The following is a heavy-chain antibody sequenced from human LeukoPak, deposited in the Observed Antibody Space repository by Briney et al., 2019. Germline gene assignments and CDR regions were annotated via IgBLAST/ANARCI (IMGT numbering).Heavy chain of an antibody. V-gene: IGHV3-33*01. D-gene: IGHD3-10*01. J-gene: IGHJ5*02. CDR1: GFTFSSYG. CDR2: IWYDGSNK. Sequence: GGSLRRSCAASGFTFSSYGMHWLRQAPGKGLEWVAVIWYDGSNKYYADSVKGLFTISRDNSKNTLYLQMNSLRAEDTAVYYCARDGDLLWFGESTNWFDPWGQGTLVTVSS. CDR3: ARDGDLLWFGESTNWFDP.